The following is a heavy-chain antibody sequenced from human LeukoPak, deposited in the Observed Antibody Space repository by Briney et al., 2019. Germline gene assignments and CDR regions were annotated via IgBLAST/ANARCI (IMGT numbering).Heavy chain of an antibody. CDR1: GFSLSTSGMC. CDR2: IDWDDDK. Sequence: SGPALVKPTQTLTLTCTFSGFSLSTSGMCVSWIRQPPGKALEWLARIDWDDDKYYSTSLKTRLTISKDTSKNQVVLTMTNMDPVDTATYYCARIQDYHGSGSYDYWGQGTLVTVSS. D-gene: IGHD3-10*01. V-gene: IGHV2-70*11. J-gene: IGHJ4*02. CDR3: ARIQDYHGSGSYDY.